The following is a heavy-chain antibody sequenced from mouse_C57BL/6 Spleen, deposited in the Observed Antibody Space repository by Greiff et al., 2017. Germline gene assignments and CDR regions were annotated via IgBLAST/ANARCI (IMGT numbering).Heavy chain of an antibody. D-gene: IGHD2-4*01. CDR1: GFTFSAYS. CDR3: ARYDYGGFAY. Sequence: EVKLVESEGGLVQPGSSMKLSCTASGFTFSAYSMAWFRRVPERGLEWVANINYDGSSTYYLDSLKSRFIISRDNAKNILYLQMSSLKSEDTATYYCARYDYGGFAYWGQGTLVTVSA. V-gene: IGHV5-16*01. CDR2: INYDGSST. J-gene: IGHJ3*01.